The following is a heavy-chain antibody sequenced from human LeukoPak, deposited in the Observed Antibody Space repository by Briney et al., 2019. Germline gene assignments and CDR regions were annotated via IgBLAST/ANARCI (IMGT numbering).Heavy chain of an antibody. CDR1: GFTFSSYA. V-gene: IGHV3-23*01. J-gene: IGHJ6*02. CDR2: ISGSGGST. CDR3: AKDTYGSGSYFMYYYGMDV. Sequence: GGSLRLSCAASGFTFSSYAMSWVRQAPGKGLERVSAISGSGGSTYYADSVKGRFTISRDNSKNTLYLQMNSLRAEDTAVYYCAKDTYGSGSYFMYYYGMDVWGQGTTVTVSS. D-gene: IGHD3-10*01.